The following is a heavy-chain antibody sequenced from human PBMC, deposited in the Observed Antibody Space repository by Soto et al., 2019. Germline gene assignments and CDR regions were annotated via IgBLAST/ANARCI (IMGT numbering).Heavy chain of an antibody. V-gene: IGHV3-21*06. D-gene: IGHD3-10*01. CDR3: ARDFKESQYYYYCVDV. J-gene: IGHJ6*03. CDR1: GFTFSSYS. Sequence: EVQLVESGGGLVKPGGSLRLSGVVSGFTFSSYSMNWVRQAPGKGLEWVSSISSGSNYTYYADSVKGRFTISRDNAKNSVYLQMNSLRAEDTALDYCARDFKESQYYYYCVDVWGNGTTVTVSS. CDR2: ISSGSNYT.